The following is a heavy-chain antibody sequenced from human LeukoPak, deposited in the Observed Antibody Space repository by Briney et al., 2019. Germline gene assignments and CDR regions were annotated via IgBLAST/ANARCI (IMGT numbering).Heavy chain of an antibody. D-gene: IGHD4-17*01. CDR3: ARGPIYGDYVVWAFDI. J-gene: IGHJ3*02. V-gene: IGHV4-4*07. CDR1: GGSISSYY. Sequence: PSETLSLTCTVSGGSISSYYWSWIRQPAGKGLEWIGRIYTSGSTNYNPSLKSRVTISVDTSKNQFSLKLSSVTAADTAVYYCARGPIYGDYVVWAFDIWGQGTMVTVSS. CDR2: IYTSGST.